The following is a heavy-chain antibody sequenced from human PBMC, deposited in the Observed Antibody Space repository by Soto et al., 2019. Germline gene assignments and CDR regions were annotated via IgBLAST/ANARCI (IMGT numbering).Heavy chain of an antibody. V-gene: IGHV4-61*01. Sequence: QVQLQESGPGLVKPSETLSLTCTVPGGSVSIGTYYWSWIRQPPGKGLEWIGFIHYSGSTNYNPSLKSRVTMSVDTSQNQFSLKLTSVNAADTAVYYCTRGGDAYKNGHWGQGTLVTVYS. CDR2: IHYSGST. J-gene: IGHJ4*02. CDR1: GGSVSIGTYY. CDR3: TRGGDAYKNGH. D-gene: IGHD2-21*01.